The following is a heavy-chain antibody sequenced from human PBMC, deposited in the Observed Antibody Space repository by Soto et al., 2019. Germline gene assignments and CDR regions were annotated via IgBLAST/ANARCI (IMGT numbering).Heavy chain of an antibody. CDR1: GFSLSTSGMC. V-gene: IGHV2-70*01. CDR2: TDWDDEK. J-gene: IGHJ6*02. D-gene: IGHD3-9*01. CDR3: ARTTIPYVDWYSNMDV. Sequence: SGPTLVNPTQTLTLTCTVSGFSLSTSGMCVSWIRQPPGKALEWLALTDWDDEKFYSTSLKTRLTISKDTSKNQVVLTMTNMDPVDTGTYYCARTTIPYVDWYSNMDVWGHGTTVTVSS.